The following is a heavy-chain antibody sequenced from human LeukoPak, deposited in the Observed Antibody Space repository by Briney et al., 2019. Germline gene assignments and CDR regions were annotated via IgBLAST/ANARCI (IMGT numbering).Heavy chain of an antibody. D-gene: IGHD3-10*01. Sequence: PSRTLSLTCTVSGGSISSGSYYWSWIRQPAGKGLEWIGRIYTSGSTNYNPSLKSRVTISVDTSKNQFSLKLSSVTAADTAVYYCARRITMVRGVETYNWFDPWGQGTLVTVSS. CDR1: GGSISSGSYY. CDR2: IYTSGST. J-gene: IGHJ5*02. CDR3: ARRITMVRGVETYNWFDP. V-gene: IGHV4-61*02.